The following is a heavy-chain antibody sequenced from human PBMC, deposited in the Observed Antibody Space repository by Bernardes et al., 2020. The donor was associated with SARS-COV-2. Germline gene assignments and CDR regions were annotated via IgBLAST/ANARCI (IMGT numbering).Heavy chain of an antibody. CDR1: GCTISSYT. Sequence: WGSLRLSCAASGCTISSYTMNWVRQAPGKGLEWVSYISSSSSTIYYADSGNGRFIIARDNAKNSLYQQMNSLGDEATAVYYCASGYSLSSWGQGTLVTVSS. CDR3: ASGYSLSS. D-gene: IGHD5-18*01. CDR2: ISSSSSTI. V-gene: IGHV3-48*02. J-gene: IGHJ4*02.